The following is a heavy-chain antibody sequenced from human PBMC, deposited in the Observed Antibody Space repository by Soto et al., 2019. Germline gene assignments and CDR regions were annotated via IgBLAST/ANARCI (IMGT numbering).Heavy chain of an antibody. CDR2: MSLDGNSR. CDR3: TRGRSVIANKDFEH. CDR1: GFAVSSSS. Sequence: QVQLVESGGGVVQPGTSLRLSCAASGFAVSSSSVHWVRQAPGKGLEWVAAMSLDGNSRYFADSVKGRFTISRDTSKNTWSLQMNSLGHEDSAVYHCTRGRSVIANKDFEHWGQGTQVTVSS. V-gene: IGHV3-30-3*01. D-gene: IGHD2-21*01. J-gene: IGHJ4*02.